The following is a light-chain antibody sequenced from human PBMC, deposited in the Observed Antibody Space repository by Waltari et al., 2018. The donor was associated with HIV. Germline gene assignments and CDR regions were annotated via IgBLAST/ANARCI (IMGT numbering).Light chain of an antibody. CDR3: QSYDSGLSAYV. V-gene: IGLV1-40*01. CDR1: SSNIGAGYD. CDR2: GNT. Sequence: QSVLTRPPSESGAPGQRVTIPCTGSSSNIGAGYDVHWFQQLPGTAPKPPIYGNTNRPSGVPDRFSRSKSSTSASLAITGLPAEDEADYYCQSYDSGLSAYVFGTGTKVTVL. J-gene: IGLJ1*01.